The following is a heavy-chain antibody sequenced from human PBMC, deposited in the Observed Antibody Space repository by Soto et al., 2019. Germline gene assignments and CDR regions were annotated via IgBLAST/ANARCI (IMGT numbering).Heavy chain of an antibody. Sequence: QVQLVQSGAEVKRPGASVKVSCEASGYTFTTYDINWVRQASGQGLELMRCVNPSSGNTVYAQKFHGRVTMTRYTSISTAYMELSSLKADDTAIYYCARASMYIWNDHWGQGTLVTVSS. CDR2: VNPSSGNT. CDR3: ARASMYIWNDH. J-gene: IGHJ5*02. D-gene: IGHD1-20*01. CDR1: GYTFTTYD. V-gene: IGHV1-8*01.